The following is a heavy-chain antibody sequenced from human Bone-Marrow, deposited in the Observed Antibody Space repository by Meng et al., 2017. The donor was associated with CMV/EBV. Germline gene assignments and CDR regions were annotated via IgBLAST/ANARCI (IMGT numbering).Heavy chain of an antibody. D-gene: IGHD4-23*01. J-gene: IGHJ5*02. Sequence: ASVKVSCKASGYTFTGYYMHWARQAPGQGLEWMGWINPNSGGTNYAQKFQGRVTMTRDTSISTAYMELSRLRSDDTAVYYCARDAWYGGNDSTWGQGTLVTVSS. CDR3: ARDAWYGGNDST. CDR2: INPNSGGT. CDR1: GYTFTGYY. V-gene: IGHV1-2*02.